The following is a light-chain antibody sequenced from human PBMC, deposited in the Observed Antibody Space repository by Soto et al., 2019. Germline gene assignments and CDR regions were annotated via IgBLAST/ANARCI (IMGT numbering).Light chain of an antibody. CDR2: GNS. CDR3: QSYDSSLSGVV. J-gene: IGLJ2*01. Sequence: QPVLTQPPSVSGAPGQRVTISCTGSSSNIGAGYDVHWYQQLPGTAPKLLIYGNSNRPSGVPDRFSGSKSGTSASLAITGVQAEDDADYYCQSYDSSLSGVVFGGGTKLTVL. V-gene: IGLV1-40*01. CDR1: SSNIGAGYD.